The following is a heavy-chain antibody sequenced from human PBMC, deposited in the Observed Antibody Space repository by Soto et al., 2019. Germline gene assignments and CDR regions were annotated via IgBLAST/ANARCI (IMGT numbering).Heavy chain of an antibody. D-gene: IGHD1-1*01. Sequence: QVQLVESGGGVVQPGRSLRLSCAASGFTFSSYAMHWVRQAPGTGLEWVAVISYDGSNKYYADSVKGRFTISRDNSKNTLYLQMNSLRAEDTAVYYCARGEDYNYYFDYWGQGTLVTVSS. J-gene: IGHJ4*02. CDR1: GFTFSSYA. CDR3: ARGEDYNYYFDY. CDR2: ISYDGSNK. V-gene: IGHV3-30-3*01.